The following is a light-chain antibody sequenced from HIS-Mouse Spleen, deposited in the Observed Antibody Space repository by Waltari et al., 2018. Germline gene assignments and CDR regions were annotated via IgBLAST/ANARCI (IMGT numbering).Light chain of an antibody. Sequence: QSALTQPASVSGSPGQSIPISCPGTSSYVGSYTLVPWYQHHPGKAPKLMIYEGSKRPSGVSNRFSGPKSGNTASLTISGLQAEDEADYYCCSYAGSSTYVFGTGTKVTVL. CDR2: EGS. CDR1: SSYVGSYTL. CDR3: CSYAGSSTYV. J-gene: IGLJ1*01. V-gene: IGLV2-23*01.